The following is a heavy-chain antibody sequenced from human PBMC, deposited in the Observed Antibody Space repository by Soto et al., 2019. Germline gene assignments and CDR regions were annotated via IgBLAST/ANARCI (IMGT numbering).Heavy chain of an antibody. D-gene: IGHD3-10*01. CDR2: INHSGST. V-gene: IGHV4-34*01. CDR1: GGSFSGYY. CDR3: ARGHFTMVRGVIMGDYYYYGMDV. J-gene: IGHJ6*02. Sequence: SETLSLTCAVYGGSFSGYYWSWIRQPPGKGLEWIGEINHSGSTNYNPSLKSRVTISVDTSKNQFSLKLSSVTAADTAVYYCARGHFTMVRGVIMGDYYYYGMDVWGQGTTVTVSS.